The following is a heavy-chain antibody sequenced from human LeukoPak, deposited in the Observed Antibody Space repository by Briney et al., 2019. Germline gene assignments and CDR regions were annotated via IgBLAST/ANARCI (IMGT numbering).Heavy chain of an antibody. CDR1: GFTFSSYS. Sequence: GGSLRLSCAASGFTFSSYSMNWVRQAPGKGLEWVSSISSSSSYIYYADSVKGRFTISRDNAKNSLYLQMNSLRAEDTAVCYCARDSAKSGFDYWGQGTLVTVSS. CDR2: ISSSSSYI. V-gene: IGHV3-21*01. J-gene: IGHJ4*02. CDR3: ARDSAKSGFDY. D-gene: IGHD1-26*01.